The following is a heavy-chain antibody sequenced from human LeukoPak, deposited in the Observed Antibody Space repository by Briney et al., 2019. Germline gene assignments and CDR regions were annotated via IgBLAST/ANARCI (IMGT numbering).Heavy chain of an antibody. CDR3: ARSDHNSWNAFDI. CDR1: GYTFGSDD. J-gene: IGHJ3*02. Sequence: ASVKVSRKASGYTFGSDDINWVRQATGQGLEWMGWINPNNGNSGYAQKFQGRVTITRNTPISTAYMELSSLTSEDTAVYYCARSDHNSWNAFDIWGQGTMVTVSS. V-gene: IGHV1-8*03. D-gene: IGHD1-26*01. CDR2: INPNNGNS.